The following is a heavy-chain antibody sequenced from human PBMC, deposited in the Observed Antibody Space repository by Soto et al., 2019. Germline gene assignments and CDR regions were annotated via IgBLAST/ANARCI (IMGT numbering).Heavy chain of an antibody. V-gene: IGHV3-30*18. CDR2: ISYDGSNK. Sequence: GGSLRLSCAASGFTFSSYGMHWVRQAPGKGLEWVAVISYDGSNKYYADSVKGRFTISRDNSKNTLYLQMNSLRAEDTAVYYCAKDGYCSSTSCYAGGGMDVWGQGTTVTVSS. D-gene: IGHD2-2*03. J-gene: IGHJ6*02. CDR1: GFTFSSYG. CDR3: AKDGYCSSTSCYAGGGMDV.